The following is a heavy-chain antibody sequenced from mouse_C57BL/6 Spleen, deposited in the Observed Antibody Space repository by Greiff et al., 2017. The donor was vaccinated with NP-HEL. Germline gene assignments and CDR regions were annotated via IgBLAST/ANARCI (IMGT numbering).Heavy chain of an antibody. CDR3: AITTVVATRWYFDV. Sequence: QVQLQQPGAELVKPGASVKLSCKASGYTFTSYWMHWVKQRPGQGLEWIGMIHPNSGSTNYNEKFKSKATLTVDKSSSTAYMQLSSLTSEDSAVYYCAITTVVATRWYFDVWGTGTTVTVSS. D-gene: IGHD1-1*01. CDR1: GYTFTSYW. V-gene: IGHV1-64*01. CDR2: IHPNSGST. J-gene: IGHJ1*03.